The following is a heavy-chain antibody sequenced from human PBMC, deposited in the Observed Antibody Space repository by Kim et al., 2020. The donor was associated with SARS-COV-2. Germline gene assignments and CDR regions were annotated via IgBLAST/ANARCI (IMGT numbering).Heavy chain of an antibody. D-gene: IGHD6-19*01. V-gene: IGHV3-66*01. Sequence: SVKGRFTISRDNSKNTLYLQMNSLRAEDTAVYYCASTGGGIAVAGTPFDIWGQGTMVTVSS. CDR3: ASTGGGIAVAGTPFDI. J-gene: IGHJ3*02.